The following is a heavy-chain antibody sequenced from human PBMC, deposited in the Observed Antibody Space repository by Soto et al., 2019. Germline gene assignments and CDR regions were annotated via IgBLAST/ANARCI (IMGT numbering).Heavy chain of an antibody. V-gene: IGHV3-30-3*01. J-gene: IGHJ3*02. CDR2: ISYDGSNK. Sequence: QVQLVESGGGVVQPGRSLRLSCAASGFTFSSYAMHWVRQAPGKGLEWVAVISYDGSNKYYADSVKGQFTISRDNSKNTLYLQMNILRAEDTAVYYCASDRLERWLQPQACDIWGQGTMVTVSS. D-gene: IGHD5-12*01. CDR3: ASDRLERWLQPQACDI. CDR1: GFTFSSYA.